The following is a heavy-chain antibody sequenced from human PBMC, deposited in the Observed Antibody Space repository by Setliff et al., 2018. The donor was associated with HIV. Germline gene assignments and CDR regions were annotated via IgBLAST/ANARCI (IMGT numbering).Heavy chain of an antibody. J-gene: IGHJ6*02. CDR2: IYHSEYT. CDR1: GGSISSDNW. CDR3: ARGHCSGTNCYGVDYYGMDV. V-gene: IGHV4-4*02. Sequence: SETLSLTCAVSGGSISSDNWWTWVRQPPGKGLEWIGEIYHSEYTNYNASLKSRVSMLVDKSKNQFSLKLTPVTAADTAVYYCARGHCSGTNCYGVDYYGMDVWGQGTTVTVSS. D-gene: IGHD2-2*01.